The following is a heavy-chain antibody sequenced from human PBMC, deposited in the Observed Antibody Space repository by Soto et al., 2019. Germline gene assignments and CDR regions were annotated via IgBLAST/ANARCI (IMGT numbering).Heavy chain of an antibody. CDR1: GGSFSGYY. D-gene: IGHD3-3*01. Sequence: QVQLQQWGAGLLKPSETLSLTCAVYGGSFSGYYWSWIRQPPGKGLEWIGEINHSGSTNYNPSLKSRVTISVDPSKNQFSLKLSSVTAADTAVYYCARGAPYYDFWSGSHYYYYGMDVWGQGTTVTVSS. V-gene: IGHV4-34*01. CDR2: INHSGST. CDR3: ARGAPYYDFWSGSHYYYYGMDV. J-gene: IGHJ6*02.